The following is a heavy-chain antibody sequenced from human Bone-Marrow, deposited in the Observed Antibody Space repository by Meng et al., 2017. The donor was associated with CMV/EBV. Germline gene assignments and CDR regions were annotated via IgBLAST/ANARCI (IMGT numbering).Heavy chain of an antibody. V-gene: IGHV4-39*06. CDR3: ATLSGYSYVDY. Sequence: RLQVRASAPGTVKPSETLSLTCTASGGSISSSSYYWAWIRQPPGKGLEWIGSIYYSGITYYNPSRKSRVTISVDTPNNQFSLNLSSVTAADTAVYYCATLSGYSYVDYWGQGTLVTVSS. CDR2: IYYSGIT. CDR1: GGSISSSSYY. J-gene: IGHJ4*02. D-gene: IGHD5-18*01.